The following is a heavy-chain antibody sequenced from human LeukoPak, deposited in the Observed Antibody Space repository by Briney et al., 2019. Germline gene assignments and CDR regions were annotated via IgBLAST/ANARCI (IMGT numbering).Heavy chain of an antibody. D-gene: IGHD4-11*01. Sequence: GASVKVSCKASGYTFTGYYMHWVRQAPGQGLEWMGWINPNSGGTNYAQKFQGRVTMTRDTSISAAYMELSRLRADDTAVYYCARDGKRDYSNYNCFDPWGQGTLVTVSS. CDR1: GYTFTGYY. CDR2: INPNSGGT. J-gene: IGHJ5*02. V-gene: IGHV1-2*02. CDR3: ARDGKRDYSNYNCFDP.